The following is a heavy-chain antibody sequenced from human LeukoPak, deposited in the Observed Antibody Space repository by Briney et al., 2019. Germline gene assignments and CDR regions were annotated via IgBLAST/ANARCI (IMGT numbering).Heavy chain of an antibody. J-gene: IGHJ4*02. CDR3: ARDRGTMAAAGILDY. D-gene: IGHD6-13*01. Sequence: SETLSLTCAVSGGSISSGSYSWSWIRQPPGKGLEWIGYIYHSGSTYYNPSLKSRVTMSVDKSKNHFSLRLSSVTAADTAVYYCARDRGTMAAAGILDYWGQGTLVTVSS. CDR1: GGSISSGSYS. CDR2: IYHSGST. V-gene: IGHV4-30-2*01.